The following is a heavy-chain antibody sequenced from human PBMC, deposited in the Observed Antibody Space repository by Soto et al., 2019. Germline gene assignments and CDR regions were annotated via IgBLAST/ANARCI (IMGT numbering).Heavy chain of an antibody. CDR2: IYYSGGT. V-gene: IGHV4-31*03. D-gene: IGHD3-3*01. J-gene: IGHJ4*02. CDR1: GGSISSGAYY. Sequence: SSETLSLTCTVSGGSISSGAYYWTWIRQHPGEGLEWIGYIYYSGGTYYNPSLKSRVAISIDTSKSQFSLWLSSVTAADTAVYYCARELEYSFWSGSYNTARILDYWGPGTLVTVSS. CDR3: ARELEYSFWSGSYNTARILDY.